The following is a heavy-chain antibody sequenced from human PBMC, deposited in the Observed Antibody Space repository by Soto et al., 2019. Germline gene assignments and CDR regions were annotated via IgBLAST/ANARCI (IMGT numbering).Heavy chain of an antibody. V-gene: IGHV1-18*01. J-gene: IGHJ4*02. Sequence: AAVKVSCKASGYTFTSYGISWVRQAPGQGLEWMGWISAYNGNTNYAQKLQGRVTMTTDTSTSTAYMELRSLRSDDTAVYYCARDRTFGGVMCYWGQGTLVTVSS. D-gene: IGHD3-16*01. CDR1: GYTFTSYG. CDR2: ISAYNGNT. CDR3: ARDRTFGGVMCY.